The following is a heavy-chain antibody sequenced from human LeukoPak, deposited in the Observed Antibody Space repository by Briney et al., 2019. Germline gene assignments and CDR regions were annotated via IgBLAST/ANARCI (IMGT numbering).Heavy chain of an antibody. D-gene: IGHD6-13*01. J-gene: IGHJ4*02. CDR1: GFTFTNYW. CDR2: IKQDGSEK. CDR3: TTSYSSSWYASGTDY. Sequence: GGSLRLPCAAYGFTFTNYWMRWVRQAPGKGLEWVANIKQDGSEKHYVDSVKGRFTISRDNAKNSLYLQMNSLRDEDTAVYYCTTSYSSSWYASGTDYWGQGTLVTVSS. V-gene: IGHV3-7*01.